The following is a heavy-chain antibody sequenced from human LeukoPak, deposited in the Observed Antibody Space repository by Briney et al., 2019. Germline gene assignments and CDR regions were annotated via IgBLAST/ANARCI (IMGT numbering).Heavy chain of an antibody. Sequence: GGSLRLSCAASGFNVSTKYVNWVRQAPGKGLEWVSVIYSGGTTYYADSVKGRFTISRDNSKNTLYLQMNSLRAEDAAVCYCAKRSDYGGKGNYFDYWGQGTPVTVSS. J-gene: IGHJ4*02. CDR3: AKRSDYGGKGNYFDY. CDR1: GFNVSTKY. V-gene: IGHV3-66*04. D-gene: IGHD4-23*01. CDR2: IYSGGTT.